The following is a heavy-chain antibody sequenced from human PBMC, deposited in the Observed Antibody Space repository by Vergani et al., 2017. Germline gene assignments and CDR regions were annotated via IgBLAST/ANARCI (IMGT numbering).Heavy chain of an antibody. V-gene: IGHV1-69*13. CDR3: ARAHYDSSGYYYYYFDY. Sequence: QVQLVQSGAEVKKPGSSVKVSCKASGGTFSSYAISWVRQAPGQGLEWMGRIIPIFGTANYAQKFQGRVTITADESTSKAYMELSSLRSEDTAVYYCARAHYDSSGYYYYYFDYWGQGTLVTVSS. D-gene: IGHD3-22*01. CDR1: GGTFSSYA. J-gene: IGHJ4*02. CDR2: IIPIFGTA.